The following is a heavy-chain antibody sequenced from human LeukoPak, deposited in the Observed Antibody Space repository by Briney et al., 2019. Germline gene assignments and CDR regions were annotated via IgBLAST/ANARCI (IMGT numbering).Heavy chain of an antibody. Sequence: PSETLSLTCTVSGGSISSYYWSWIRQPPGKGLEWIGYIYYSGSTNYNPSLKSRVTISVDTSKNQFSLKLSSVTAADTAVYYCARRGSVGASYYFDYWGQGTLVTVSS. CDR2: IYYSGST. V-gene: IGHV4-59*08. J-gene: IGHJ4*02. D-gene: IGHD1-26*01. CDR1: GGSISSYY. CDR3: ARRGSVGASYYFDY.